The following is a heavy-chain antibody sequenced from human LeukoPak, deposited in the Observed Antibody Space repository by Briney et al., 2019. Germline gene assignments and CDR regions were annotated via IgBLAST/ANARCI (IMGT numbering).Heavy chain of an antibody. CDR2: IYYTGRA. J-gene: IGHJ4*02. CDR1: GGSISRYY. V-gene: IGHV4-59*01. D-gene: IGHD3-3*01. Sequence: KPSETLSLTCTVSGGSISRYYWSWIRQPPGTGLEWIGYIYYTGRADYNPSLKSRVSMSVDTSKNQISLRVNSMTAADTAVYYCARGDFWSGAPTDWGQGTLVTVSS. CDR3: ARGDFWSGAPTD.